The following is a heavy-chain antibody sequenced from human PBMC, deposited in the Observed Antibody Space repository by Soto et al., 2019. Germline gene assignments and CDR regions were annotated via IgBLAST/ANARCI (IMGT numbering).Heavy chain of an antibody. CDR2: IRTKVNSYRT. V-gene: IGHV3-72*01. CDR3: ARDRGTAVDQ. CDR1: GFTFSDHY. J-gene: IGHJ5*02. D-gene: IGHD1-1*01. Sequence: GGSLRLSCAASGFTFSDHYMDWVRQAPGKGLEWVGRIRTKVNSYRTEYAASVKGRFTISRDDSKNSLYLQMSSLKTEDTAVYFCARDRGTAVDQWGQGTLVTVSS.